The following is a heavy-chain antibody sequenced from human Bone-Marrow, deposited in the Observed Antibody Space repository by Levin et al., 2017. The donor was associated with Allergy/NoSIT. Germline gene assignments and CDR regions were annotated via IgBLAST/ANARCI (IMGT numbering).Heavy chain of an antibody. CDR3: VRERGWSVDY. V-gene: IGHV4-61*01. D-gene: IGHD3-3*01. J-gene: IGHJ4*02. Sequence: SETLSLTCTVSGVSVSSGSYYWSWIRQPPGRGLEWLGYIHYSGTTNYNSSLKSRVTISVDTSKNQFSLKVSSVTAADTAVYYCVRERGWSVDYWGQGTLVTVSS. CDR2: IHYSGTT. CDR1: GVSVSSGSYY.